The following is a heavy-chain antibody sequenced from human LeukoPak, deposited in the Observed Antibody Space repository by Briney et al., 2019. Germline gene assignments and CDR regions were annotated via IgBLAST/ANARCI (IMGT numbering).Heavy chain of an antibody. D-gene: IGHD1-14*01. Sequence: GGSLRLSCAASGFTFSSYAMSWVRQAPGKGLEWVSAISGSGGSTYYADSVKGRFTISRDNSKNTLYLQMNSLRAEDAAVYYCAKPDSVIVPSDAFNVWGRGTMATVSS. J-gene: IGHJ3*01. V-gene: IGHV3-23*01. CDR2: ISGSGGST. CDR3: AKPDSVIVPSDAFNV. CDR1: GFTFSSYA.